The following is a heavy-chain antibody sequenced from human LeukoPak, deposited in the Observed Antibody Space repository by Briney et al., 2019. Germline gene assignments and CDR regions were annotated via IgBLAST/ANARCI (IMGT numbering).Heavy chain of an antibody. V-gene: IGHV1-8*01. CDR1: GYTFTSYD. Sequence: ASVKVSCKASGYTFTSYDINWVRQATGQGLEWMGWMNPNSGNTGYAQKFQGRVTMTRNTSISTAYMELSSLRSEDTAVYYCARARRTSSNYYYYMDVWGKGTPVTVSS. J-gene: IGHJ6*03. D-gene: IGHD1-14*01. CDR3: ARARRTSSNYYYYMDV. CDR2: MNPNSGNT.